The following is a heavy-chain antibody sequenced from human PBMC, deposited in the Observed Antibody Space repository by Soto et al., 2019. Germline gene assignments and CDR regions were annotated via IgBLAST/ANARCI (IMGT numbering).Heavy chain of an antibody. Sequence: QVQLVQSGAELKKPGASVKVSCKASGYTFSNNDMNWVRQPTGQGHEWIGWVNPNNGDTGYAQTFQGRVTLTTDISTTSAYMALTSLRSDDTAIYYCAKVARKGSAIDCDYWGQGTLITVSS. CDR3: AKVARKGSAIDCDY. V-gene: IGHV1-8*01. J-gene: IGHJ4*02. D-gene: IGHD3-10*01. CDR1: GYTFSNND. CDR2: VNPNNGDT.